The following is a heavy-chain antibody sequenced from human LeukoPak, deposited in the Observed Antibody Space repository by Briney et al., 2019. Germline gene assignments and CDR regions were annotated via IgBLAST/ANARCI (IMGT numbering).Heavy chain of an antibody. D-gene: IGHD1-14*01. V-gene: IGHV3-30*18. CDR3: AKGGGITDYARFDY. Sequence: GGSLRLSCAASGFTFSTYGMNWVRQAPGKGLEWVAIISYDESNTYYADSVKGRFTISRDNPKNTLYLQMNSLRAEDTAVYYCAKGGGITDYARFDYWGQGTLVTVSS. CDR1: GFTFSTYG. J-gene: IGHJ4*02. CDR2: ISYDESNT.